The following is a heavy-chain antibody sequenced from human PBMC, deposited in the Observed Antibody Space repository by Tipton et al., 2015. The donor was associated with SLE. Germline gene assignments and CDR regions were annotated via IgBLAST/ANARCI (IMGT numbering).Heavy chain of an antibody. CDR1: GFTVNSNY. CDR2: IYSGGST. Sequence: SLRLSCAASGFTVNSNYMSWVRQAPGKGLEWVSLIYSGGSTYYADSVKGRFTISRDNAKNSLYLQMNSLRAEDTAVYYCARAARGIAVAGTWGQGTLVTVSS. V-gene: IGHV3-66*01. CDR3: ARAARGIAVAGT. D-gene: IGHD6-19*01. J-gene: IGHJ5*02.